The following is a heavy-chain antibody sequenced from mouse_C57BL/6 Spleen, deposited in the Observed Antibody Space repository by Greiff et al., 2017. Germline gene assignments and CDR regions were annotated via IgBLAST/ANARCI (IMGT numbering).Heavy chain of an antibody. CDR1: GYTFTSYW. CDR2: LDPSDSYT. Sequence: QVQLQQPGAELVMPGASVKLSCKASGYTFTSYWMHWVKQRPGQGLEWIGELDPSDSYTNYNQKFKGKSTLTVDKSSSTAYMQLSRLTSEDSAVYYWARTRGDYHSAGFAYWGQGTLVTVSA. J-gene: IGHJ3*01. CDR3: ARTRGDYHSAGFAY. D-gene: IGHD2-4*01. V-gene: IGHV1-69*01.